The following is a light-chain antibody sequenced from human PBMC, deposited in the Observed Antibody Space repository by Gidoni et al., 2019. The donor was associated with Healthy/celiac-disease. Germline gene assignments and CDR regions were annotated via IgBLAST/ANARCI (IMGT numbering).Light chain of an antibody. Sequence: DIQMTQYPSTLSASVGDRVTITCRASQSISSWLAWYQQKPGKAPKLLISKASSLESGVPSRFSGSGSGTEFTLTISSLQPDDFATYYCQQYNSYPWTFGQGTKVEIK. CDR2: KAS. V-gene: IGKV1-5*03. CDR3: QQYNSYPWT. CDR1: QSISSW. J-gene: IGKJ1*01.